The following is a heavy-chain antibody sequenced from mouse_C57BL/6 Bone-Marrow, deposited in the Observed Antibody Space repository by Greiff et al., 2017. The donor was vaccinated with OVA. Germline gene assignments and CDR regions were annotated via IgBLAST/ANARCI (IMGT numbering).Heavy chain of an antibody. CDR3: TTIRCYFDV. CDR1: GFNIKDDY. J-gene: IGHJ1*03. CDR2: IDPENGDT. Sequence: EVQLQQSGAELVRPGASVKLSCTASGFNIKDDYMHWVKQRPEQGLEWIGWIDPENGDTEYASKFQGKATITADTSSNTAYLQLSSLTSEDTAVYYCTTIRCYFDVWGTGTTVTVSS. V-gene: IGHV14-4*01.